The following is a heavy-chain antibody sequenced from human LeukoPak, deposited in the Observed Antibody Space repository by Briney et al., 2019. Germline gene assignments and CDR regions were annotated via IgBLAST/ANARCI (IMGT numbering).Heavy chain of an antibody. J-gene: IGHJ4*02. CDR2: IYSSLIN. CDR1: GGSLSSGSYY. V-gene: IGHV4-61*01. D-gene: IGHD3-10*01. CDR3: ARDEWFGY. Sequence: SETLSLTCTVSGGSLSSGSYYGRWIRQPPGEGLEWIVYIYSSLINKYNTSLKSRLNISVDTSKNRVSLNLSSVTATDTDVYYCARDEWFGYWGQGTLVTVSS.